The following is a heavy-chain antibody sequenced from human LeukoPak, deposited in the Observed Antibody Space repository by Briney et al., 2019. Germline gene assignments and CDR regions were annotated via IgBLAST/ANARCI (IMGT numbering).Heavy chain of an antibody. J-gene: IGHJ4*02. CDR3: ARGVEPLAANTLAY. V-gene: IGHV3-23*01. CDR1: SSMFSSYA. Sequence: GGSLRLSCEVSSSMFSSYAMTWVRQAPGKGLEWVSTISGSGSRIYYADSVKGRFTISRDNSKKTLYLQMKSLRPDDTAVYYCARGVEPLAANTLAYWGQGTLVTVSS. CDR2: ISGSGSRI. D-gene: IGHD1-14*01.